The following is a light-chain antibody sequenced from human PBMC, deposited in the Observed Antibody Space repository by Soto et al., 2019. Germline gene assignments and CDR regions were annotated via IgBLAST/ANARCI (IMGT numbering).Light chain of an antibody. CDR1: SSDVGRYDY. V-gene: IGLV2-11*01. J-gene: IGLJ1*01. CDR2: DVT. CDR3: CSFAGSYSYV. Sequence: QSVLTQPRSVSGSPGQSVTISCTGTSSDVGRYDYVSWYQQYPGEAPKLIIYDVTERPSGVPDRFSGSKSGNTAPLTISGLRAEDEAAYSCCSFAGSYSYVFGSGTRSPS.